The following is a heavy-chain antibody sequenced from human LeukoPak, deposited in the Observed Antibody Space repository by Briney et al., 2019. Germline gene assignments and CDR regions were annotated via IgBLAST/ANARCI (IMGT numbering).Heavy chain of an antibody. J-gene: IGHJ6*02. CDR2: IYYSGST. CDR3: SRSEYQLLYYYYYYGMDV. D-gene: IGHD2-2*01. Sequence: PSETLSLTCTVSGDSISGYYWSWIRQPPGKGLEWIGYIYYSGSTNYDPSLKSRVTISVDTSKNQFSLKLSSVTAADTAEYYCSRSEYQLLYYYYYYGMDVWGQGTTVTVSS. V-gene: IGHV4-59*08. CDR1: GDSISGYY.